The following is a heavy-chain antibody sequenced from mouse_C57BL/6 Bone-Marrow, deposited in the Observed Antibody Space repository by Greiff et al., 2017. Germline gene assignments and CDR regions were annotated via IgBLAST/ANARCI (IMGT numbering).Heavy chain of an antibody. CDR1: GFTFSDYY. D-gene: IGHD2-4*01. J-gene: IGHJ3*01. CDR2: ISNGGGST. CDR3: ARHGDYIFAY. Sequence: EVQRVESGGGLVQPGGSLKLSCAASGFTFSDYYMYWVRQTPEKRLEWVAYISNGGGSTYYPDTVKGRFTISRDNAKNTLYLHMSRLKSEDTAMYYCARHGDYIFAYWGQGTLVTVSA. V-gene: IGHV5-12*01.